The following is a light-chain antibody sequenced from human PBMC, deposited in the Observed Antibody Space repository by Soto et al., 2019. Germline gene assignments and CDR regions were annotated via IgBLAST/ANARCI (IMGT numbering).Light chain of an antibody. V-gene: IGKV3-15*01. CDR3: QQYNNWPWT. J-gene: IGKJ1*01. Sequence: DIVRPPSPGTLSLSPGDRGTLSCRASQSVGSNLAWYQHTPGQAPRLLIYDASTRATGVPATFSGSGSGTEFTLTISSLQSEDFAVYYCQQYNNWPWTFGQGTKVDIK. CDR1: QSVGSN. CDR2: DAS.